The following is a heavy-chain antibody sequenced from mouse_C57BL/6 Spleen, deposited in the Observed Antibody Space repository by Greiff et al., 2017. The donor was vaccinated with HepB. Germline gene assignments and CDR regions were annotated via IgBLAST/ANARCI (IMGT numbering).Heavy chain of an antibody. CDR1: GLTFSDFY. V-gene: IGHV7-1*01. CDR2: SRNKANDYTT. J-gene: IGHJ4*01. CDR3: ARDDYDAMDY. Sequence: EVKVVDSGGGLVQSGRSLRLSCATSGLTFSDFYMEWVRQAPGKGLEWIAASRNKANDYTTEYSASVKGRFIVSRDTSQSILYLQMNALRAEDTAIYYCARDDYDAMDYWGQGTSVTVSS.